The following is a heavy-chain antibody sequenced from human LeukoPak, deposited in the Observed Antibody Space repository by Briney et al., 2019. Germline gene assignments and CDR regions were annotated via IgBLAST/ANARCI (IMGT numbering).Heavy chain of an antibody. Sequence: SCKASGGTFSSYAMHWVRQAPGKGLEWVAVISYDGSNKYNADSVKGRFTISRDNAKNSLYLHMNSLRVEDTAVYYCARASSGRYFAFIDYWGQGILVTVSS. CDR2: ISYDGSNK. CDR1: GGTFSSYA. V-gene: IGHV3-30*04. J-gene: IGHJ4*02. D-gene: IGHD1-26*01. CDR3: ARASSGRYFAFIDY.